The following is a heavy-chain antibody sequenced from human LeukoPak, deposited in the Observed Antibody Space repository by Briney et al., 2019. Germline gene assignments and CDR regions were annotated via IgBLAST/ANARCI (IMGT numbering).Heavy chain of an antibody. CDR2: IYYSGSA. D-gene: IGHD1-26*01. V-gene: IGHV4-39*01. Sequence: SETLSLTCTVSGGSINSHSYHWGWIRQPPGKGLEWIGSIYYSGSAYYNPSLKSRITISIDTSKNQFSLKVSSVTAADTAVYYCARQGELAIDYWGQGTLVTVSS. CDR1: GGSINSHSYH. CDR3: ARQGELAIDY. J-gene: IGHJ4*02.